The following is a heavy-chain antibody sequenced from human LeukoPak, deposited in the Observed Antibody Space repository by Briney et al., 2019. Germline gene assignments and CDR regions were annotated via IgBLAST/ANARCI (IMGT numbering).Heavy chain of an antibody. CDR3: ACHRSYYPENYFDY. V-gene: IGHV4-31*03. Sequence: SQTLSLTCTVSGGSISSGGYYWSWIRQHPGKGLEWIGYIYYSGSTNYNPSLKSRVTISVDTSKNQFSLKLSSVTAADTAVYYCACHRSYYPENYFDYWGQGTLVTVSS. CDR2: IYYSGST. CDR1: GGSISSGGYY. J-gene: IGHJ4*02. D-gene: IGHD1-26*01.